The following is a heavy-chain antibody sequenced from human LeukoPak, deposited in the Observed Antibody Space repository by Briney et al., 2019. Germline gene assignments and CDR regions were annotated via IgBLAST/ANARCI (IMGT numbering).Heavy chain of an antibody. J-gene: IGHJ4*02. CDR3: TRMTTGHDY. Sequence: SETLSLTCAVSGVSFNDYYWSWVRQTPGKGLEWIGEINHSGYTNDSPSLKCRVTLSIDTSRKQFSLNLRSVTVADTGIYYCTRMTTGHDYWGQGTLVTVSS. D-gene: IGHD4-17*01. V-gene: IGHV4-34*01. CDR2: INHSGYT. CDR1: GVSFNDYY.